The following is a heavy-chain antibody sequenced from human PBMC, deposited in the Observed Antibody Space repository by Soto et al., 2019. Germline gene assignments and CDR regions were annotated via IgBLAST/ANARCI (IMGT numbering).Heavy chain of an antibody. CDR3: ARTVSDSSSWIFDF. Sequence: GGSLRLSCAASGFTFSSYAMSWVRQAPGKGLEWISGISGSGVSTYYADSVKGRFTISRDNARNSLYLQMNSLRDEDTAVYYCARTVSDSSSWIFDFWGQGTLVTVSS. J-gene: IGHJ4*02. D-gene: IGHD6-13*01. V-gene: IGHV3-23*01. CDR1: GFTFSSYA. CDR2: ISGSGVST.